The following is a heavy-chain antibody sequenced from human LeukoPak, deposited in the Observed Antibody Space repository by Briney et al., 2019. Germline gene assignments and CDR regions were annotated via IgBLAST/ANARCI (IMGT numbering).Heavy chain of an antibody. CDR2: IYPGDSET. Sequence: GESLKISCQGSGYSFSSYWIGWVRQVPGKGLEWMGIIYPGDSETRYSSSFQGQVTISADKSIGTAYLQWSSLKASDTAMYYCVRRDHCSGGSCYYNWFDPWGQGTLVTVSS. V-gene: IGHV5-51*01. CDR3: VRRDHCSGGSCYYNWFDP. D-gene: IGHD2-15*01. CDR1: GYSFSSYW. J-gene: IGHJ5*02.